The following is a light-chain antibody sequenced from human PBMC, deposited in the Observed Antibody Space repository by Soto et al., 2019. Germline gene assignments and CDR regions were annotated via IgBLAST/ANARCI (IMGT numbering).Light chain of an antibody. CDR1: QSLRSN. J-gene: IGKJ1*01. CDR3: QQYNNWWT. V-gene: IGKV3-15*01. CDR2: AAS. Sequence: IVMTQSPATLSVSPGERATLSCRASQSLRSNLAWYQQKPGQAPRLLIYAASTRATGIPARFSGSGSGTEFTLTIRSRQSEDFAVYYCQQYNNWWTFGQGTKVEIK.